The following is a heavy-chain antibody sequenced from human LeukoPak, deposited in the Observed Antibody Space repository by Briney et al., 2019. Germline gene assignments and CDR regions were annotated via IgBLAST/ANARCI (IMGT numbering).Heavy chain of an antibody. Sequence: ASVKVSCKASGYTFTDYYLHWVRQPPGQGLEWMGWINPNSGGTNYAQKFQGSVTMTRDTSISTAYMELSRLRSDDTAVYYCAREAVAGTTNFDYWGQGTLVTVSS. J-gene: IGHJ4*02. CDR1: GYTFTDYY. D-gene: IGHD6-19*01. CDR3: AREAVAGTTNFDY. V-gene: IGHV1-2*02. CDR2: INPNSGGT.